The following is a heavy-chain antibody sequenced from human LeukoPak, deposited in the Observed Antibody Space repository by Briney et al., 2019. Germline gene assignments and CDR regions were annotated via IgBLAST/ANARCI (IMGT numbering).Heavy chain of an antibody. CDR3: ARVRYCSNTSCPDFDY. Sequence: ASVKVSCKASGYTFTSYYMHWVRQAPGQGLEWMGMINPSGGSTSYAQKFQGRVTMTRDTSTSTVYMELSSLGSEDTAVYYCARVRYCSNTSCPDFDYWGQGTLVTASS. CDR2: INPSGGST. V-gene: IGHV1-46*01. D-gene: IGHD2-2*01. CDR1: GYTFTSYY. J-gene: IGHJ4*02.